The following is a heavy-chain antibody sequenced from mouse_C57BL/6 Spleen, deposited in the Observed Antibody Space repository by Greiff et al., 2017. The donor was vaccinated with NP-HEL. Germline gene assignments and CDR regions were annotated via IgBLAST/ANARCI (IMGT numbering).Heavy chain of an antibody. Sequence: VQLQQSGPELVKPGASVKISCKASGYSFTDYNMNWVKQSNGKSLEWIGEINPNYGTTSYNQKFKGKATLTVDQSSSTAYMQLNSLTSEDSAVYYCARGAYYGSSYVGRYAMDYWGQGTSVTVSS. J-gene: IGHJ4*01. D-gene: IGHD1-1*01. V-gene: IGHV1-39*01. CDR3: ARGAYYGSSYVGRYAMDY. CDR2: INPNYGTT. CDR1: GYSFTDYN.